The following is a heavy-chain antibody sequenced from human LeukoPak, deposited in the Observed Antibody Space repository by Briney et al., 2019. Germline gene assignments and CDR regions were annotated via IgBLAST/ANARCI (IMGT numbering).Heavy chain of an antibody. CDR3: AREDSSSWTRFDY. Sequence: GGSLRLSCAASGFTFSSYSMNWVRQAPGKGLEWVSSISSSSSYIYYADSVKGRFTISRDNAKNSLYLQMNSLRAEDTAVYYCAREDSSSWTRFDYWGQGTLVTVSS. D-gene: IGHD6-13*01. J-gene: IGHJ4*02. V-gene: IGHV3-21*01. CDR2: ISSSSSYI. CDR1: GFTFSSYS.